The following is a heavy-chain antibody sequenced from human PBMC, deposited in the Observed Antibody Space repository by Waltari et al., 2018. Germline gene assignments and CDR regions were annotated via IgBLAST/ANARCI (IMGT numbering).Heavy chain of an antibody. D-gene: IGHD4-4*01. V-gene: IGHV3-23*04. CDR3: AKSRIMATVTSLPDY. CDR1: GFSFSNYA. J-gene: IGHJ4*02. CDR2: ISGSGAAT. Sequence: EVQLEESGGGLVQPGGSLRLSCAASGFSFSNYAMSWVRQAPGKGREWVSTISGSGAATYFADSVKGRFTISRGNSKNTLYLQMNSLRAEDTAVYYCAKSRIMATVTSLPDYWGQGTLVTVSS.